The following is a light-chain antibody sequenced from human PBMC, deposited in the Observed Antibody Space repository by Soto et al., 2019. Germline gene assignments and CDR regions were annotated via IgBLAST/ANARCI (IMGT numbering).Light chain of an antibody. CDR1: SSYVGGYNY. V-gene: IGLV2-14*01. CDR2: DVS. CDR3: SSYTSSSPYV. J-gene: IGLJ1*01. Sequence: SVPAQPAYMSCPPGQSIPISCTGTSSYVGGYNYVSGYQQHPGKAPKLMIYDVSNRPSGVSNRFSGSKSGNTASLTISGLQAEDEADYYCSSYTSSSPYVFGTGTKVTVL.